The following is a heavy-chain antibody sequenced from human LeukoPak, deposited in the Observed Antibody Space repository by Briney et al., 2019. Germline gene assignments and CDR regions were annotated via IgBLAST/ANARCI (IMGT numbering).Heavy chain of an antibody. J-gene: IGHJ4*02. D-gene: IGHD4-17*01. CDR1: EFTFSSYV. Sequence: GGSLRLSCAASEFTFSSYVMAWVRQAPGKGLEWVSVIYSGGSTYYADSVKGRFTISRDNSKNTLYLQMNSLRAEDTAVYYCARGGLTVTTLWGQGTLVTVSS. CDR2: IYSGGST. V-gene: IGHV3-66*01. CDR3: ARGGLTVTTL.